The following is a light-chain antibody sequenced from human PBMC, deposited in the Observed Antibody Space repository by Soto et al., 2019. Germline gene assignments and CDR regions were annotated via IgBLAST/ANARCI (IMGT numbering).Light chain of an antibody. CDR2: DAS. J-gene: IGKJ4*01. CDR3: QQRSNWHT. Sequence: EIVLTQSPATLSLSPGERATLSCRASQSVSSYLAWYQQKPGQAPRLLTYDASNRATGIPARFSGSGSGTDFTLTISSLEPEDFPVYYCQQRSNWHTFGGGTKVEIK. CDR1: QSVSSY. V-gene: IGKV3-11*01.